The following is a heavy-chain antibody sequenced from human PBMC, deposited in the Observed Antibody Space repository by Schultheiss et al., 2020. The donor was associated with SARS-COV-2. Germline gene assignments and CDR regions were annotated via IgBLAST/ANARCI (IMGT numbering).Heavy chain of an antibody. CDR1: GGTFSSYA. Sequence: SVKVSCKASGGTFSSYAISWVRQAPGQGLEWMGGIIPIFGTANYAQKFQGRVTITADESTSTAYMELSSLRSEDTAVYYCARDPGGTKAPDYWGQGTLVTVSS. J-gene: IGHJ4*02. V-gene: IGHV1-69*13. CDR3: ARDPGGTKAPDY. D-gene: IGHD2-8*01. CDR2: IIPIFGTA.